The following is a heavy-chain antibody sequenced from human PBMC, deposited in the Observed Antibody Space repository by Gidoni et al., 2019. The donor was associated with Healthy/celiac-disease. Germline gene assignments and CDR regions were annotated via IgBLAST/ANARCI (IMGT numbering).Heavy chain of an antibody. Sequence: QVQLQQWGAGLLKPSETLSLTCAVYGGSFSGYYWSWIRQPPGKGLEWIGEINHSGSTNYNPSLKSRVTISVDTSKNQFSLKLSSVTAADTAVYYCARGRSAYGDRKSVYFQHWGQGTLVTVSS. J-gene: IGHJ1*01. D-gene: IGHD4-17*01. CDR2: INHSGST. CDR1: GGSFSGYY. CDR3: ARGRSAYGDRKSVYFQH. V-gene: IGHV4-34*01.